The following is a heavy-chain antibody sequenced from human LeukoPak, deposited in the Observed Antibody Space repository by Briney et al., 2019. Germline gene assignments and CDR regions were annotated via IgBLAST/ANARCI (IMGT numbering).Heavy chain of an antibody. CDR3: ARGIKRFLEWSYFDY. J-gene: IGHJ4*02. Sequence: SETLSLTCAVYGGSFSGYYWSWIRQPPGKGLEWIGEINHSGSTNYNPSLKSRVTISVDTSKNQFSLKLSSVTAADTAVYYCARGIKRFLEWSYFDYWGRGTLVTVSS. CDR1: GGSFSGYY. CDR2: INHSGST. D-gene: IGHD3-3*01. V-gene: IGHV4-34*01.